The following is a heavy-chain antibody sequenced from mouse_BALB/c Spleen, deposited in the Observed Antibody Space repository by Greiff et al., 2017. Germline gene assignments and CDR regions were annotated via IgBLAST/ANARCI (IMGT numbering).Heavy chain of an antibody. CDR3: ARIIMYYFDY. V-gene: IGHV3-6*02. J-gene: IGHJ2*01. Sequence: EVKLVESGPGLVKPSQSLSLTCSVTGYSITSGYYWNWIRQFPGNKLEWMGYISYDGSNNYNPSLKNRISITRDTSKNQFFLKLNSVTTEDTATYYCARIIMYYFDYWGQGTTLTVSS. CDR2: ISYDGSN. CDR1: GYSITSGYY.